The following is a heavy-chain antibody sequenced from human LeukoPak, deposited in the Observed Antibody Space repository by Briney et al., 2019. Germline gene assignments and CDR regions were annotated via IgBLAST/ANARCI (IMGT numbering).Heavy chain of an antibody. V-gene: IGHV3-48*01. CDR2: ISSSSSTI. J-gene: IGHJ4*02. CDR3: ASGGAAADYFDY. Sequence: GGSLRLSCAASGFTFSSYSMNWVRQVPGKGLEWVSYISSSSSTIYYADSVKGRFTISRDNSKNTLYLQMNSLRAEDTAVYYCASGGAAADYFDYWGQGTLVTVSS. CDR1: GFTFSSYS. D-gene: IGHD6-13*01.